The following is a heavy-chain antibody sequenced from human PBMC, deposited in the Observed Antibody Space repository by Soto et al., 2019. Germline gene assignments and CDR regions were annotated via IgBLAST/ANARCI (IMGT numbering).Heavy chain of an antibody. CDR2: IYSGGST. Sequence: GGSLRLSCGASGFTFSSHGMHWVRQAPGKGLEWVAVIYSGGSTYYADSVKGRFTISRHNSKNTLYLLMNSLRAEDTAVYYCARDFRPPYGVRYFDYWGQGTLVTVSS. D-gene: IGHD4-17*01. CDR3: ARDFRPPYGVRYFDY. J-gene: IGHJ4*02. V-gene: IGHV3-NL1*01. CDR1: GFTFSSHG.